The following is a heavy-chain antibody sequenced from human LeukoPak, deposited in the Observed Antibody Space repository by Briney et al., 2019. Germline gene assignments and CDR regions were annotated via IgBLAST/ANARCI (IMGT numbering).Heavy chain of an antibody. J-gene: IGHJ6*02. D-gene: IGHD3-10*01. CDR2: INPGDSNT. Sequence: GESLKISCKASGYSFTSYWIVWVRQLPGKGLEWMGFINPGDSNTRYSPSFQGQVTISADKSISTAYLQWSSLKASDTAMYYCARQLTMIRGYGMDVWGQGTTVTASS. V-gene: IGHV5-51*01. CDR1: GYSFTSYW. CDR3: ARQLTMIRGYGMDV.